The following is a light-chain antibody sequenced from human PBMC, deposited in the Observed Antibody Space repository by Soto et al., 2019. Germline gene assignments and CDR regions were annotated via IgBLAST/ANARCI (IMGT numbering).Light chain of an antibody. CDR1: QSVSSN. CDR3: QQYDSYSRPT. J-gene: IGKJ4*01. V-gene: IGKV3D-15*01. CDR2: GVS. Sequence: EIVMTQSPATLSVSPGERATLSCRASQSVSSNFLAWYQQRPGQAPRLLIYGVSDRVTGIPDKFSGSGSGTDFTLAISSLQPEDFATYYCQQYDSYSRPTFGGGTKVDIK.